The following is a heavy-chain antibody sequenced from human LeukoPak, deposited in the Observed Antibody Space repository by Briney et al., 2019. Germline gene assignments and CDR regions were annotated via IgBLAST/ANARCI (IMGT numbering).Heavy chain of an antibody. CDR2: IYYSGNT. CDR1: GGSLTSHY. Sequence: SETLSLTCTVSGGSLTSHYWSWIRQPPGKGLEWSGYIYYSGNTNYNPSLKSRVTISVDTSKNQFSLKLSSVTAADTAVYYCARGENNWNYYWFDPWGQGTLVTVSS. V-gene: IGHV4-59*11. CDR3: ARGENNWNYYWFDP. J-gene: IGHJ5*02. D-gene: IGHD1-7*01.